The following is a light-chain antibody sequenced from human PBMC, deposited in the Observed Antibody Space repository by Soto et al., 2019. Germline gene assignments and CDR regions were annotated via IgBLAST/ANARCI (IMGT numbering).Light chain of an antibody. CDR3: QQYGTLLT. V-gene: IGKV3-20*01. Sequence: EIVMSQSPATLSVTPGERVTLSCRASQSVSRYLAWYQQKPGQAPRLLIYAASSRATGIPDRFSGSGSGTDFTLTISRLEPEDFAVYYCQQYGTLLTFGQGTKVDIK. CDR1: QSVSRY. CDR2: AAS. J-gene: IGKJ1*01.